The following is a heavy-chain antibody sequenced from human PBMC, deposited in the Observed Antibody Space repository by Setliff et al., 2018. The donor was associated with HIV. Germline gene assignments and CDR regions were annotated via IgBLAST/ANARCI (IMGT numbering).Heavy chain of an antibody. V-gene: IGHV3-9*01. CDR2: ISWNSGSI. CDR3: AMFSSSSG. Sequence: GGSLRLSCAASGFTLDDYAMHWVRQAPGKGLEWVSGISWNSGSIGYADSVKGRFTISRDNAKNSLYLQMNGLRGEDTAVYYCAMFSSSSGWGQGTQVTVSS. J-gene: IGHJ4*02. CDR1: GFTLDDYA. D-gene: IGHD6-6*01.